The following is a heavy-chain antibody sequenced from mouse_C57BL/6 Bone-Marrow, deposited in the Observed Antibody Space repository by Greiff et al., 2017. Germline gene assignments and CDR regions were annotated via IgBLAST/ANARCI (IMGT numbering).Heavy chain of an antibody. D-gene: IGHD2-2*01. J-gene: IGHJ2*01. CDR1: GYTFPSYW. Sequence: QVQLQQSGAELVRPGSSVKLSCKASGYTFPSYWMDWVKQRPGQGLEWIGNIYPSDSDTHYNQKFKDKATLTVDKSSSTAYMQLSSLTSEDCAVYYCARGDLWIRRRGDYFDYWGQGTTLTVSS. CDR3: ARGDLWIRRRGDYFDY. CDR2: IYPSDSDT. V-gene: IGHV1-61*01.